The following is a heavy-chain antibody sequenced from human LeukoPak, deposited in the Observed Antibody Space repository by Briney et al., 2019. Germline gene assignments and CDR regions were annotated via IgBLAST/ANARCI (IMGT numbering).Heavy chain of an antibody. CDR3: AKEGDYYYYYMDV. J-gene: IGHJ6*03. CDR1: GSTFSSYG. CDR2: IRYDGSNK. D-gene: IGHD1-26*01. V-gene: IGHV3-30*02. Sequence: GGSLRLSCEASGSTFSSYGMHWVRQAPGKGLEWVAFIRYDGSNKYYADSVKGRFTISRDNSKNTLYLQMNSLRAEDTAVYYCAKEGDYYYYYMDVWGKGTTVTVSS.